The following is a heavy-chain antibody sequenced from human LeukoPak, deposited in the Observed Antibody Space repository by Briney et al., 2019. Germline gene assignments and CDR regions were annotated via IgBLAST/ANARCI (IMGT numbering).Heavy chain of an antibody. CDR1: GGSISSGSYY. D-gene: IGHD3-16*02. CDR3: ARVSDYVWGSYRSDI. Sequence: SETLSLTCTVSGGSISSGSYYSSWIRQPAGKGLEWIGRFYTSGSTNYNPSLKSRVTISVDTSKNQSSLKLSSVTAADTAVYYCARVSDYVWGSYRSDIWGQGTMVTVSS. CDR2: FYTSGST. V-gene: IGHV4-61*02. J-gene: IGHJ3*02.